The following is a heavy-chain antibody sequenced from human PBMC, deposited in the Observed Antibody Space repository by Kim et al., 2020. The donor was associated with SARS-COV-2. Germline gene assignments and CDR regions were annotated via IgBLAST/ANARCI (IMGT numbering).Heavy chain of an antibody. V-gene: IGHV1-3*01. J-gene: IGHJ3*02. CDR3: ARMKAAGTRSTSDAFDI. CDR2: INAGNGNT. CDR1: GYTFTSYA. D-gene: IGHD6-13*01. Sequence: ASVKVSCKASGYTFTSYAMHWVRQAPGQRLEWMGWINAGNGNTKYSQKFQGRVTITRDTSASTAYMELSSLRSEDTAVYYCARMKAAGTRSTSDAFDIWGQGTMVTVSS.